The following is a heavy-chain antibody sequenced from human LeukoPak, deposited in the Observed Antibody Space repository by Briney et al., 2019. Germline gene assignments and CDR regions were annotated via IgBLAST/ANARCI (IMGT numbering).Heavy chain of an antibody. CDR1: GFTFSSYW. CDR2: INTDGSST. J-gene: IGHJ4*02. V-gene: IGHV3-74*01. Sequence: GGSLRLSCAASGFTFSSYWMHWVRQAPGKGLVWVSRINTDGSSTSYADSVKGRFTISRDNAKNTLYLQMNSLRAEDTAVYYCARDQEGEGAFDYWGQGTLVTVSS. CDR3: ARDQEGEGAFDY. D-gene: IGHD3-16*01.